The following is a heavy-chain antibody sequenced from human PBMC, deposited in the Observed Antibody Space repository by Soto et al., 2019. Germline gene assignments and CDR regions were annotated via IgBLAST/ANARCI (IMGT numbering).Heavy chain of an antibody. D-gene: IGHD6-6*01. Sequence: QVHLVQSGAEVKKPGASVKVSCKASGYTFTSYGINWVRQAPGRGLEWMGWISAYNGNTNYAQKLQGRVTMTTHTPTSTAYMQLRSLTSDDTAVYYCAREYSSSSYYFDYWGQGTLVNVSS. V-gene: IGHV1-18*04. CDR1: GYTFTSYG. CDR2: ISAYNGNT. CDR3: AREYSSSSYYFDY. J-gene: IGHJ4*02.